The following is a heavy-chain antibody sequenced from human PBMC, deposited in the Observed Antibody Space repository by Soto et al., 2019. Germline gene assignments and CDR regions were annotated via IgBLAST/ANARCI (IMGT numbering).Heavy chain of an antibody. Sequence: PSETMSLTCTVSGGSISSSSYYWGWIRQPPGKGLEWIGYIYYSGITNYNPSLKSRVTISVDTSKNQFSLKLSSVTAADTAVYYCARDRGYYDILTGYSPDAFDIWGQGTMVPVSS. D-gene: IGHD3-9*01. J-gene: IGHJ3*02. CDR1: GGSISSSSYY. CDR2: IYYSGIT. CDR3: ARDRGYYDILTGYSPDAFDI. V-gene: IGHV4-61*01.